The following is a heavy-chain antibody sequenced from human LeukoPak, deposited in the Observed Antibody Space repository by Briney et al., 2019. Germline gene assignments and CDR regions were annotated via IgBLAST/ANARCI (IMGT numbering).Heavy chain of an antibody. CDR3: ARTRFCGNDFYPWDFHY. J-gene: IGHJ4*02. CDR2: ISSTGGTI. D-gene: IGHD2-21*02. CDR1: GFTFRSYE. V-gene: IGHV3-48*03. Sequence: GGSLRLSCAAAGFTFRSYEMNWVRQAPGKGLEWVSYISSTGGTISYVDSVKGRFTIFRDNAKNSLYLQMNSLRAEDTAVYYCARTRFCGNDFYPWDFHYWGQGTPVTVSS.